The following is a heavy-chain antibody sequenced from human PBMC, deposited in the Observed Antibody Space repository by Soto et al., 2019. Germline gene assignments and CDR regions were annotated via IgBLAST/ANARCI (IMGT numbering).Heavy chain of an antibody. CDR1: GGSISSGGYS. CDR3: ARLWFGDLQHYGMDV. J-gene: IGHJ6*02. V-gene: IGHV4-30-2*03. D-gene: IGHD3-10*01. Sequence: SETLSLTCAVSGGSISSGGYSWSWIRQPPGKGLEWIGYIYHSGSTYYNPSLKSRVTISVDTSKNQFSLKLSSVTAADTAVYYWARLWFGDLQHYGMDVWGQGTTVTVSS. CDR2: IYHSGST.